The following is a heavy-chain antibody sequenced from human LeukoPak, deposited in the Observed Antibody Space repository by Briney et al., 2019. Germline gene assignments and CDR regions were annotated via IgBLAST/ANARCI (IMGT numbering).Heavy chain of an antibody. J-gene: IGHJ1*01. V-gene: IGHV4-61*02. CDR3: TRGTSWFFTN. CDR1: GFSITSGTFY. D-gene: IGHD6-13*01. CDR2: LSSSGGT. Sequence: SQTLSLTCDVSGFSITSGTFYWSWIRQSAGKGLEWIGRLSSSGGTTDNPSLQNRVTISRDTSQNQFFLTLTSVTAADTALYYCTRGTSWFFTNWGQGILVTVSS.